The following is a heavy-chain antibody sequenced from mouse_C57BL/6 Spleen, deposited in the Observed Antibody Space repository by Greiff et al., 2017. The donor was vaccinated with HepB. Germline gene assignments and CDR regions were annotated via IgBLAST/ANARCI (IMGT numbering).Heavy chain of an antibody. CDR1: GYSFTGYY. V-gene: IGHV1-42*01. D-gene: IGHD2-3*01. CDR3: ARSGGYYPYYYAMDY. Sequence: VQLQQSGPELVKPGASVKISCKASGYSFTGYYMNWVKQSPEKSLEWIGEINPSTGGTTYNQKFKAKATLTVDKSSSTAYMQLKSLTSEDSAVYDCARSGGYYPYYYAMDYWGQGTSVTVSS. CDR2: INPSTGGT. J-gene: IGHJ4*01.